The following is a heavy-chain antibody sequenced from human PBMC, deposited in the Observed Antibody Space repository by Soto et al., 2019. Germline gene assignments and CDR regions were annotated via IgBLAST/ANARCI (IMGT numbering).Heavy chain of an antibody. J-gene: IGHJ4*02. V-gene: IGHV4-38-2*02. D-gene: IGHD1-1*01. CDR1: GFSISSGFY. CDR2: VYQTVSA. Sequence: KSSETLSLTCAVSGFSISSGFYWAWIRQTPGKGLEWIGSVYQTVSASYNPSLQSRVSISVDIAKNHFSLKLTSVTAADTAVYFCARDLGTGTDYWGRGTLVTVSS. CDR3: ARDLGTGTDY.